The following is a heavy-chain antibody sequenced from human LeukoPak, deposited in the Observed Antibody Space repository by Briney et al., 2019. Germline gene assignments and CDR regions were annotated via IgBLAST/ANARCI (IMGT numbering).Heavy chain of an antibody. D-gene: IGHD7-27*01. Sequence: PGGSLRLSCAASGFTFSDSYMTWIRQAPGKGLEWVSFISNSGDTIHYADSVKGRFTTSRDNAMSSLYLQMNSLRAEDTAVYYCGRGHWGLGYWGQGTLVTVSS. CDR1: GFTFSDSY. J-gene: IGHJ4*02. V-gene: IGHV3-11*04. CDR2: ISNSGDTI. CDR3: GRGHWGLGY.